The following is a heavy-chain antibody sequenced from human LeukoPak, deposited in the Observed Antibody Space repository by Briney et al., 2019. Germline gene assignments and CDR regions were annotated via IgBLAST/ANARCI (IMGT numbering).Heavy chain of an antibody. J-gene: IGHJ4*02. CDR3: ARDRYSPIFGG. CDR2: ISYDGSNK. V-gene: IGHV3-30*03. CDR1: GFTFSSYG. D-gene: IGHD3-3*01. Sequence: PGGSLRLSCAASGFTFSSYGMHWVRQAPGKGLEWVAVISYDGSNKYYADSEKGRFTISRDNSKNTLYLQMNSLRAEDTAVYYCARDRYSPIFGGWAQGTLVTVSS.